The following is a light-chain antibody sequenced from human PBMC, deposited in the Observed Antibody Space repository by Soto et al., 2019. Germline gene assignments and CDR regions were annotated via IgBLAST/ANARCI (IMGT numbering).Light chain of an antibody. V-gene: IGKV1-39*01. Sequence: DIQMTQSPSSLSASIGDRVTITCRATQNINNYLNWYQHKPGTAPKLLIYTAFNLQAGVPSRFSGSGSGTDVTLTINNLQPEDFATYYCQQGYNIPFTFGQGTRLEMK. J-gene: IGKJ5*01. CDR3: QQGYNIPFT. CDR1: QNINNY. CDR2: TAF.